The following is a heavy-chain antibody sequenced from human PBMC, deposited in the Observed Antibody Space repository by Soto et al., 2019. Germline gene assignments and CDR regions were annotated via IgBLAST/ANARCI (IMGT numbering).Heavy chain of an antibody. V-gene: IGHV3-23*01. Sequence: GGSLRLSCAASGFTFGSYAMNWVRQAPGKGLEWVSSISGSGGSTYYADSVRGRFTISRDNSKNTLYLQMNSLRAEDTAVYYCARHPERIAQIGWFDPWGQGTLVTVSS. CDR3: ARHPERIAQIGWFDP. CDR1: GFTFGSYA. CDR2: ISGSGGST. D-gene: IGHD6-13*01. J-gene: IGHJ5*02.